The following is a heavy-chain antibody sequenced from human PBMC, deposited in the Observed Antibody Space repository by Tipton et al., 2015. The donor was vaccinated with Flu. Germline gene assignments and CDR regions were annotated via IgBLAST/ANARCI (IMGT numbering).Heavy chain of an antibody. CDR2: VYYTGGT. Sequence: TLSLTCTVSGGSIGVTTYYWGWIRQPPGKGLEYIGSVYYTGGTYFNPSLKSRVTVSIDTSKKQFSLKLSSVTAADTAVYYCARLSLSFNAFDIWGQGTTVIVSS. J-gene: IGHJ3*02. D-gene: IGHD2/OR15-2a*01. CDR1: GGSIGVTTYY. V-gene: IGHV4-39*07. CDR3: ARLSLSFNAFDI.